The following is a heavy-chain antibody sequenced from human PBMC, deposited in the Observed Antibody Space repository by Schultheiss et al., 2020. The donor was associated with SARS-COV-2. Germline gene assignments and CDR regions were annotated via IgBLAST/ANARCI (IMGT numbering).Heavy chain of an antibody. V-gene: IGHV3-30*04. J-gene: IGHJ3*02. CDR1: GFTFSNYA. CDR2: ISYDGSDK. Sequence: GESLKISCAASGFTFSNYAMHWVRQAPGKGLQWVAVISYDGSDKYYADSVKGRFTISRDSSKNTLYLQMNSLRAEDTAVYYCAEDAFDIWGQGTMVTVSS. CDR3: AEDAFDI.